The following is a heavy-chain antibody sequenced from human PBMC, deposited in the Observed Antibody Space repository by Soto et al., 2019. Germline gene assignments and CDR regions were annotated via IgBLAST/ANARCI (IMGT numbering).Heavy chain of an antibody. CDR2: ISYTGRT. V-gene: IGHV4-59*01. D-gene: IGHD2-2*01. J-gene: IGHJ4*02. CDR1: GGSISSYN. CDR3: ARYYCSSDTCYYFDY. Sequence: TCTVSGGSISSYNWGWIRQTPGKGLEWIGYISYTGRTDYSPSLKSRVSFSVDTSKNQFSLKLSSVTAADTAVYYCARYYCSSDTCYYFDYWGQGTLVTVSS.